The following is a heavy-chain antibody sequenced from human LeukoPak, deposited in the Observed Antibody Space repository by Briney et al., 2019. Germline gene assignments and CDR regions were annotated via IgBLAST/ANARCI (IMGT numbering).Heavy chain of an antibody. CDR1: GDSISTSSYY. J-gene: IGHJ6*03. CDR2: IYYSGST. V-gene: IGHV4-39*07. CDR3: ATSIYYYYMDV. Sequence: SETLSLTCTVSGDSISTSSYYWGWVRQPPGKGLEWIGSIYYSGSTYYNPSLKSRVTISVDTSKNQFSLKLSSVTAVDTAVYYCATSIYYYYMDVWGKGTTVTVSS.